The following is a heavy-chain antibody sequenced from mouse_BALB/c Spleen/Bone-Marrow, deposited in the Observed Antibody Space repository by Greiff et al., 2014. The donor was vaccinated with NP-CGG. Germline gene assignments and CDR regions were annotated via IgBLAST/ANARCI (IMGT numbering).Heavy chain of an antibody. CDR1: GFSLSSYG. D-gene: IGHD3-1*01. CDR3: ARNHRGYYFDY. V-gene: IGHV2-2*02. Sequence: LVESSQSLSITCTVSGFSLSSYGVHWVRQSPGKGLEWLGVIWSGGSTDYNAACISRLTISKDNSKSQVFFKMTSLQANDTAIYYCARNHRGYYFDYWGQGSTLTVSS. CDR2: IWSGGST. J-gene: IGHJ2*01.